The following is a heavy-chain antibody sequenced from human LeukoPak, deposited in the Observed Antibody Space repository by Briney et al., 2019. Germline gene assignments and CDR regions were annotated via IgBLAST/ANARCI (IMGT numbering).Heavy chain of an antibody. Sequence: ASVKVSCKVSGYTLTELSMHWVRQAPGKGLERMGGFDPEDGETIYAQKFQGRVTMTEDTSTDTAYMELSSLRSEDTAVYYCATAVSSPGLDWFDPWGQGTLVTVSS. CDR1: GYTLTELS. V-gene: IGHV1-24*01. J-gene: IGHJ5*02. CDR3: ATAVSSPGLDWFDP. D-gene: IGHD6-13*01. CDR2: FDPEDGET.